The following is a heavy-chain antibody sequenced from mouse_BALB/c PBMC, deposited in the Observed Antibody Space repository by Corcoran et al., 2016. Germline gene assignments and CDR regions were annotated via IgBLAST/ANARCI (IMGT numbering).Heavy chain of an antibody. D-gene: IGHD2-1*01. CDR3: AYGNYY. CDR1: GFNIKDTY. V-gene: IGHV14-3*02. Sequence: EDQLQQSGAELVKPGASVKLSCTASGFNIKDTYMHWVKQRSEQGREWIGRIDPANGNTKYDPKFQGKATITADTSSNTAYLQLSSLTSEDTAVYYCAYGNYYWGQGTTLTVSS. CDR2: IDPANGNT. J-gene: IGHJ2*01.